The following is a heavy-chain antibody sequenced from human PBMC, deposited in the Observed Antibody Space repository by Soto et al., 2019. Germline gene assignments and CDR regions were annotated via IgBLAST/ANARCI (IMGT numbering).Heavy chain of an antibody. Sequence: SETLSLTCAVYGGSFSGYYWSCIRQPPRKGLEWIVENNHSGRTNYNPSLKSRVTISVDTSKNQFSLKLSSVTAADTAVYYCASASGWYAYGMDVWGQGTTVTVSS. CDR3: ASASGWYAYGMDV. D-gene: IGHD6-19*01. J-gene: IGHJ6*02. V-gene: IGHV4-34*01. CDR2: NNHSGRT. CDR1: GGSFSGYY.